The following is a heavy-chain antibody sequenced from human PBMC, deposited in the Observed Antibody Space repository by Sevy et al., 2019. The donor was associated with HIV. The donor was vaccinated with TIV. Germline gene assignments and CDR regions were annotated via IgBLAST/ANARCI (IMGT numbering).Heavy chain of an antibody. Sequence: GGSLRLSCAASGFTFDTYWMQWVRQAPGKGLEWVANIRQDGGEIYYSDSVKGRFTISRDNAKESLFLQMTNLKVEDSGIYYCARRFFDVWGQGVLVTVS. D-gene: IGHD3-16*01. V-gene: IGHV3-7*01. J-gene: IGHJ4*02. CDR3: ARRFFDV. CDR1: GFTFDTYW. CDR2: IRQDGGEI.